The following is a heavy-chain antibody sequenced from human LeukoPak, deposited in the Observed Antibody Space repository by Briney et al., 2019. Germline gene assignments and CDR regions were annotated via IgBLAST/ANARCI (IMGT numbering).Heavy chain of an antibody. V-gene: IGHV4-34*01. D-gene: IGHD2-21*02. CDR3: ARGEVLTSALFWRGGMFDF. Sequence: SETLSLTCAVYGGSFSGYYWSWIRQPPGKGLEWIGEINHSGSTNYNPSLKSRVTISVDTSKNQFSLRLSSVTAADTAVYYCARGEVLTSALFWRGGMFDFWGQGTLVTVSS. CDR1: GGSFSGYY. CDR2: INHSGST. J-gene: IGHJ4*02.